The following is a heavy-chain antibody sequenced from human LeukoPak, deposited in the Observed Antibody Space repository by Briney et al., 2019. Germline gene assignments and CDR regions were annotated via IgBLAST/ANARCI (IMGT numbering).Heavy chain of an antibody. V-gene: IGHV2-70*01. CDR3: ARRITAMAGWSFDY. J-gene: IGHJ4*02. D-gene: IGHD6-19*01. Sequence: SGPALVKPTQPLTLTCTFSGFSLSTSGMCVGWIRQPPGKALEWLALIDWDGDKYYSTSLKTRLTISKDTSKNQVVLRMTNMDPVDTGTYYCARRITAMAGWSFDYWGQGTLVTVSS. CDR2: IDWDGDK. CDR1: GFSLSTSGMC.